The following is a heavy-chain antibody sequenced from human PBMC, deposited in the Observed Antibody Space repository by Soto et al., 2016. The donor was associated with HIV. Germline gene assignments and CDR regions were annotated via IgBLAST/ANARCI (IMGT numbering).Heavy chain of an antibody. CDR2: ISSSSSYI. Sequence: EVQLVESGGGLVKPGGSLRLSCAASGFTFSSYSMNWVRQAPGKGLEWVSSISSSSSYIYYADSVKGRFTISRDNAKNSLYLQMNSLRAEDTAVYYCARDSEWELPHVYMDVWGKGTTVTVSS. J-gene: IGHJ6*03. V-gene: IGHV3-21*01. D-gene: IGHD1-26*01. CDR1: GFTFSSYS. CDR3: ARDSEWELPHVYMDV.